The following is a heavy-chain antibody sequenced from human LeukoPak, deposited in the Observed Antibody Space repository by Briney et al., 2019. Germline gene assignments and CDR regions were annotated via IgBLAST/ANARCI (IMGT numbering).Heavy chain of an antibody. CDR2: ISSSSSYI. Sequence: GGSLRLSCAASGFTFSSYSMNWVRQAPGKGLEWVSSISSSSSYIYYADSVKGRFTISRDNAKNSLYLQMNSLRAEDTALYYCARGGRYSSSWIDNWFDPWGQGTLVTVSS. J-gene: IGHJ5*02. D-gene: IGHD6-13*01. CDR1: GFTFSSYS. V-gene: IGHV3-21*04. CDR3: ARGGRYSSSWIDNWFDP.